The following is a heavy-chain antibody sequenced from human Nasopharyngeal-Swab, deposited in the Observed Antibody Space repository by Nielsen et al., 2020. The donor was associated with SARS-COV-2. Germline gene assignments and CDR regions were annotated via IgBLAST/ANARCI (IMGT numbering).Heavy chain of an antibody. D-gene: IGHD3-16*02. V-gene: IGHV3-11*03. J-gene: IGHJ6*03. Sequence: GESLKISCAASGFTFSEYYINWLRQTPEKGLECIAVISSSSDYTDYADSVKGRFTISRNNAQRSLSLQLSSLRAEDTAIYYCARGSYDFAWGTCRRPSPAGREYSYHYVDVCGKGTTVTVSS. CDR2: ISSSSDYT. CDR1: GFTFSEYY. CDR3: ARGSYDFAWGTCRRPSPAGREYSYHYVDV.